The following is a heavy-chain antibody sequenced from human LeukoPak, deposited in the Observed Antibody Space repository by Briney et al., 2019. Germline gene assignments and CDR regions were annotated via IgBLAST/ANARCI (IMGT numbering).Heavy chain of an antibody. J-gene: IGHJ4*02. CDR1: GGSISSFY. V-gene: IGHV4-59*12. CDR3: ARRTKRFGDNYYFDY. CDR2: TSYSGNT. Sequence: SETLSLTCSVSGGSISSFYCSWIRQPPGKGLEWIGYTSYSGNTNYNPSLKSRVTISVDTSKNQFSLKLSSVTAADTAVYYCARRTKRFGDNYYFDYWGQGTLVTVSS. D-gene: IGHD3-10*01.